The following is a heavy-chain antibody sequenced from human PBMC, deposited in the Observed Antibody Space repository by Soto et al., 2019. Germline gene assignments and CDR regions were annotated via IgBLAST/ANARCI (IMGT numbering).Heavy chain of an antibody. J-gene: IGHJ4*02. V-gene: IGHV3-33*01. CDR1: GFTFSSYG. Sequence: QVQLVESGGGVVQPGRSLRLSCAASGFTFSSYGMHWVRQAPGKGLEWVAVIWYDGSNKYYADSVKGRFTISRDNSKNPRYLQMNSRRAEDTAVYYCARDLGYYDSSGCFDYCGQGTLVTVSS. D-gene: IGHD3-22*01. CDR2: IWYDGSNK. CDR3: ARDLGYYDSSGCFDY.